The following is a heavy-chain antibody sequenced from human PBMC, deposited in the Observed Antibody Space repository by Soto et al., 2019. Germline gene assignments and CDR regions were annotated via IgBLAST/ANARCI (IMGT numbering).Heavy chain of an antibody. CDR3: ARGQEGIVATH. D-gene: IGHD5-12*01. Sequence: QVQLQQWGAGLLKPSETLSLTCTVNGGSLTGYYWSWIRQPPGKGLEWIGEVKDGGSTNYSPSLRGRVSISADPPKNHFSLRLNSVTAADTAVYFCARGQEGIVATHWDQGALVTVSS. CDR2: VKDGGST. CDR1: GGSLTGYY. V-gene: IGHV4-34*01. J-gene: IGHJ4*02.